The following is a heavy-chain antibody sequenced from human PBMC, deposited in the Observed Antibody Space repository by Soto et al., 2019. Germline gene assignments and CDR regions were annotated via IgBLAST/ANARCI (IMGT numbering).Heavy chain of an antibody. CDR3: ARDRGWSTFGGVNPPYFDY. CDR2: TYYRSKWYN. CDR1: GDSVSSNSAA. V-gene: IGHV6-1*01. J-gene: IGHJ4*02. Sequence: PSQTLSLTCAISGDSVSSNSAAWNWIRQSPSRGLEWLGRTYYRSKWYNDYAVSVKSRITINPDTSKNQFSLQLNSVTPEDTAVYYCARDRGWSTFGGVNPPYFDYWGQGTLVTVSS. D-gene: IGHD3-16*01.